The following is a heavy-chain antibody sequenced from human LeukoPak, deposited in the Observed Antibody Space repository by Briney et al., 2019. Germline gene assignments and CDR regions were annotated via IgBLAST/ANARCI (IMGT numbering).Heavy chain of an antibody. CDR2: ISGSGDTT. CDR1: GFTFSTYA. CDR3: AKVFRDGYNYPFDY. Sequence: PGGSLRLSCAASGFTFSTYAMNWVRQAPGKGLEWVSAISGSGDTTYYADSVKGRFTISRDNSKNTLYLQMNSLRAEDTAVYYCAKVFRDGYNYPFDYWGQGTLVTVSS. D-gene: IGHD5-24*01. V-gene: IGHV3-23*01. J-gene: IGHJ4*02.